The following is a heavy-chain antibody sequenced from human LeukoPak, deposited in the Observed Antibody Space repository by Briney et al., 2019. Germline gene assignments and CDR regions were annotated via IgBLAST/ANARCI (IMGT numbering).Heavy chain of an antibody. V-gene: IGHV3-21*01. D-gene: IGHD6-19*01. Sequence: PGGSLRLSCAASGFTFSSYSMNWVRQAPGKGLEWVSSISSSSSYIYYAGSVKGRFTISRDNAKNSLYLQMNSLRTEDTAVYYCARDRGEYSSGWYDYYYMDVWGKGTTVTVSS. J-gene: IGHJ6*03. CDR1: GFTFSSYS. CDR2: ISSSSSYI. CDR3: ARDRGEYSSGWYDYYYMDV.